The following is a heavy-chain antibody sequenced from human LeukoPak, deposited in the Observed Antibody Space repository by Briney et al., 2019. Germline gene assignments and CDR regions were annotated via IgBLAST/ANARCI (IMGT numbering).Heavy chain of an antibody. D-gene: IGHD1-26*01. CDR2: INPTGGST. Sequence: ASVKVSCKASGYTFTSYYMHWVRQAPGQGLEWMGLINPTGGSTGYAQKFQGRVTMTRYMSTSTDSMELSSLRSEDTAIYYCARDNSVGDNAWWFDPWGQGTLVTVSS. CDR1: GYTFTSYY. J-gene: IGHJ5*02. CDR3: ARDNSVGDNAWWFDP. V-gene: IGHV1-46*01.